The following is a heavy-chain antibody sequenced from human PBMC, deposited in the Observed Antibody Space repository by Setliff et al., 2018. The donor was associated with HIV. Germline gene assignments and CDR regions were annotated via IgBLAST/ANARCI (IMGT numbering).Heavy chain of an antibody. J-gene: IGHJ3*01. CDR1: GGSISSGSYY. CDR2: IYTNGYT. V-gene: IGHV4-61*09. CDR3: ARAPPGIQNDAFDV. Sequence: PSETLSLTCSVSGGSISSGSYYWPWIRQPAGKGPEWIGHIYTNGYTNYNPSLKSRVTISVDTSKNQFSLRLTSVTAADTAVYYCARAPPGIQNDAFDVWGQGTMVTVSS.